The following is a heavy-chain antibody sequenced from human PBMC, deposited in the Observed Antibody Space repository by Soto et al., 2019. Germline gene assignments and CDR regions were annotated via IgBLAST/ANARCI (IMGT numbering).Heavy chain of an antibody. V-gene: IGHV4-59*11. D-gene: IGHD6-19*01. CDR2: IYYSGNT. CDR1: GDSISGHY. Sequence: QVQLQESGPGLVKPSETLSLTCTVSGDSISGHYWSWIRQPPGMGLEWIGYIYYSGNTNYNPSHKSRLTISVDTSKNQSSLKVRSVTAADTAVYYCARGGWYEDHWGQGILVTVSS. J-gene: IGHJ4*02. CDR3: ARGGWYEDH.